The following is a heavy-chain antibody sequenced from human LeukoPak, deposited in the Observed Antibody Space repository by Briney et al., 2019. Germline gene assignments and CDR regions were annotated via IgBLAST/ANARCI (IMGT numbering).Heavy chain of an antibody. V-gene: IGHV4-39*01. Sequence: ETLSLTCTVSGGSISSSSYYWGWIRQPPGKGLEWIECIYYCGSTYYNPSLKSRVTISVDTSKNQFSLKLSSVTAADTAVYYCARQTYDSSGSPYFDYWGQGTLVTVSS. D-gene: IGHD3-22*01. CDR3: ARQTYDSSGSPYFDY. CDR2: IYYCGST. CDR1: GGSISSSSYY. J-gene: IGHJ4*02.